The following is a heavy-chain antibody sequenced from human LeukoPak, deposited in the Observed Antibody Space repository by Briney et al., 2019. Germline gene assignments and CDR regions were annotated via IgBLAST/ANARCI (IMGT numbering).Heavy chain of an antibody. CDR2: IYYSGST. D-gene: IGHD2-21*02. V-gene: IGHV4-59*01. Sequence: PSETLSLTCTVSGGSISSYYWSWIRQPPGKGLEWIGYIYYSGSTNYNPSLKSRVTISVDTSKNQFSLKLSPVTAADTAVYYCARLSSWSDCGGDCYSDYWGQGTLVTVSS. J-gene: IGHJ4*02. CDR1: GGSISSYY. CDR3: ARLSSWSDCGGDCYSDY.